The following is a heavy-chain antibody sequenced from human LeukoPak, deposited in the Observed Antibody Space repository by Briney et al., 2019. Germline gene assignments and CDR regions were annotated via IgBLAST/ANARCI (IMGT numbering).Heavy chain of an antibody. V-gene: IGHV3-23*01. CDR1: GFTFSSYA. J-gene: IGHJ3*02. CDR3: AKFYGSGSYFHDAFDI. CDR2: ISGSGGST. Sequence: GGSLRLSCAASGFTFSSYAMSWVRQAPGKGLEWVSAISGSGGSTYYADSVKGRFTISRGNSKNTLYLQMNSLRAEDTAVYYCAKFYGSGSYFHDAFDIWGQGTMVTVSS. D-gene: IGHD3-10*01.